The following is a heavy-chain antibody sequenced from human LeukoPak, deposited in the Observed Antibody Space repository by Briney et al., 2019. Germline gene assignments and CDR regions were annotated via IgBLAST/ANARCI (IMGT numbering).Heavy chain of an antibody. Sequence: GSLRLSCAAPGFTFSSYGMSWVRQAPGKGLEWVSAISGSGGSTYYADSVKGRFTISRDNSKNTLYLQMNSLRAEDTAVYYCASADSSGYYFFDYWAREPWSPSPQ. CDR3: ASADSSGYYFFDY. D-gene: IGHD3-22*01. CDR1: GFTFSSYG. J-gene: IGHJ4*02. V-gene: IGHV3-23*01. CDR2: ISGSGGST.